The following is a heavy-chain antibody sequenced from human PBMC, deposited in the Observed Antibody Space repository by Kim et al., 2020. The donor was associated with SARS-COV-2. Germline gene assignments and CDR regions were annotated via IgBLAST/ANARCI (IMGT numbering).Heavy chain of an antibody. CDR2: INAGNGNT. J-gene: IGHJ4*02. CDR1: GYTFTSYA. Sequence: ASVKVSCKASGYTFTSYAMHWVRQAPGQRLEWMGWINAGNGNTKYSQKFQGRVTITRDTSASTAYMELSSLRSEDTAVYYCARASDYIAAPGDYLGQGTLVTVSS. CDR3: ARASDYIAAPGDY. V-gene: IGHV1-3*01. D-gene: IGHD6-13*01.